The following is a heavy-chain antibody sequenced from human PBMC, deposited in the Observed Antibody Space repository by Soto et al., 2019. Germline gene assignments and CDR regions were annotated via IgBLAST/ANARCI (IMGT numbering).Heavy chain of an antibody. CDR2: IYWDGDK. V-gene: IGHV2-5*02. CDR3: AHRAKQRFTDPFYI. J-gene: IGHJ3*02. D-gene: IGHD3-3*01. Sequence: QITLKESGPTLVKPTQTLTLTCTFSGFSLSTNGVGVGWIRQPPGKAMEWLALIYWDGDKRYSPSLTSRLTITKDTSKNPVVLTMTDMDPVDTATYYWAHRAKQRFTDPFYIWGHGTMVTVSS. CDR1: GFSLSTNGVG.